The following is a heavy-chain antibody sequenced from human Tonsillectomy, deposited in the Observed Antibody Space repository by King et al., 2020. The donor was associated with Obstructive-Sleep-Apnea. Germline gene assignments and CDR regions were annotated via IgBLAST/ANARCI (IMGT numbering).Heavy chain of an antibody. V-gene: IGHV1-2*02. Sequence: QLVQSGAEVKKPGASVKVSCKASGYTFTGYYIHWVRQAPGQGLEWMVWINPNSGGTNYAQKFQGRVTMTRDTSISTAYMELSRLISDDTAVYYCATVAVSTATYYFDYWGQGTLVTVSS. D-gene: IGHD4-17*01. CDR1: GYTFTGYY. J-gene: IGHJ4*02. CDR3: ATVAVSTATYYFDY. CDR2: INPNSGGT.